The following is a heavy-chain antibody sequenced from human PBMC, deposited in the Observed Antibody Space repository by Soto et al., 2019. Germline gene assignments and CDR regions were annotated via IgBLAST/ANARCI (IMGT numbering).Heavy chain of an antibody. V-gene: IGHV1-3*01. Sequence: QVQLVQSGAEVKKPGASVRVSCKASGFTFTSYAIHWVRQAPGQRLEWMGWINAGNGNTEYSQNIQGRVTISRDTSANTAYLDLSSLNSGDTAVYYCARGSEPAYSTWYVNGDYWGQGTLVTVSS. CDR1: GFTFTSYA. CDR3: ARGSEPAYSTWYVNGDY. CDR2: INAGNGNT. D-gene: IGHD2-2*01. J-gene: IGHJ4*02.